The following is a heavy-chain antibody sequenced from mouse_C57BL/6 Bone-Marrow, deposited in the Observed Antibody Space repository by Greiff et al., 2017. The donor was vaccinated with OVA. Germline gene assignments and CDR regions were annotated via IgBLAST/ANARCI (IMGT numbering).Heavy chain of an antibody. CDR2: IRSKSNNYAT. CDR1: GFSFNTYA. J-gene: IGHJ1*03. V-gene: IGHV10-1*01. CDR3: VRQRDGSSYTLYLDV. D-gene: IGHD1-1*01. Sequence: EVKLVESGGGLVQPKGSLKLSCAASGFSFNTYAMNWVRQAPGKGLEWVARIRSKSNNYATYYADSVKDRFTISRDDSESMLYLQMNNLKTEDTAMYYCVRQRDGSSYTLYLDVWGTGTTVTVSS.